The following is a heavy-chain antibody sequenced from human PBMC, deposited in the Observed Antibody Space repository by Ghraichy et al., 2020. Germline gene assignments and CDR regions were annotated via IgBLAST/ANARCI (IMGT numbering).Heavy chain of an antibody. D-gene: IGHD3-3*01. CDR3: ARSKTRARFLEAQRGNDAFDI. Sequence: ASVKVSCKASGYTFTGYYMHWVRQAPGQGLEWMGWINPNSGGTNYAQKFQGRVTMTRDTSISTAYMELSRLRSDDTAVYYCARSKTRARFLEAQRGNDAFDIWGQGTMVTVSS. J-gene: IGHJ3*02. V-gene: IGHV1-2*02. CDR1: GYTFTGYY. CDR2: INPNSGGT.